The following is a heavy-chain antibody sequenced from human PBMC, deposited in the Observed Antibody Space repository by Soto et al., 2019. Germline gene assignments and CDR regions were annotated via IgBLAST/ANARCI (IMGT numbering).Heavy chain of an antibody. J-gene: IGHJ4*02. CDR3: AKCYYSSTWPRGVFDY. V-gene: IGHV3-23*01. CDR2: IGGSGGST. Sequence: PGGSLRLSCAASGFTFSSYAMSWVRQAPGKGLEWVSGIGGSGGSTYYADSVKGRFTISRDNSKNTLSLQMNSLRAEDTAVYYCAKCYYSSTWPRGVFDYWGQETLVTVSS. CDR1: GFTFSSYA. D-gene: IGHD6-13*01.